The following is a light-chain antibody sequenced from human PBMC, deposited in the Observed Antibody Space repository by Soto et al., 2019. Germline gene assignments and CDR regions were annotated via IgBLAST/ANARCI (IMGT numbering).Light chain of an antibody. V-gene: IGKV1-5*03. CDR1: QTLNGW. Sequence: DILMTQSPSTLSASLGDRFTITCLASQTLNGWLAWYQQKAGEPPKLIIYAKSSLETGVPSRLGGSGSGKEFTITITSLQPEDFATYYCQQYFKYPWTFGQVTKV. CDR2: AKS. CDR3: QQYFKYPWT. J-gene: IGKJ1*01.